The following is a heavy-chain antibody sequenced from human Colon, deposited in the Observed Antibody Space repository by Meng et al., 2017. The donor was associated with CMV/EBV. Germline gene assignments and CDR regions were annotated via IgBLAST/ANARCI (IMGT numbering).Heavy chain of an antibody. CDR1: GLPFTTSA. J-gene: IGHJ4*02. CDR3: AKVGVYYSTSSANF. D-gene: IGHD3-10*01. CDR2: VSPSGGST. Sequence: GGSLRLSCAASGLPFTTSAMSWVRQAPGKGLEWVSGVSPSGGSTYYADSVQGRFAISRDNSNNTLYLQMNSLRAEDTAIYYCAKVGVYYSTSSANFWGLGTVVTVPS. V-gene: IGHV3-23*01.